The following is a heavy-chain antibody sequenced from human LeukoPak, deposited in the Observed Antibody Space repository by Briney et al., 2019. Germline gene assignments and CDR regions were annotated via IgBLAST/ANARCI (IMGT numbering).Heavy chain of an antibody. D-gene: IGHD6-13*01. CDR2: IYTSGST. J-gene: IGHJ6*03. Sequence: MPSETLSLTCTVSGGSISSYYWSWIRQPAGKGLEWIGRIYTSGSTNYNPSLKSRVTMSVDTSKNQFSLKLSTVTAADTAVYYCAREEQLVRGSYHYYDYVDVSGTGTTVTVSS. CDR3: AREEQLVRGSYHYYDYVDV. V-gene: IGHV4-4*07. CDR1: GGSISSYY.